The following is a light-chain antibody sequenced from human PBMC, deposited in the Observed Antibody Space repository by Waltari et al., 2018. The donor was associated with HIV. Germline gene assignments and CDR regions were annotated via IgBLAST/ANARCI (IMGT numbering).Light chain of an antibody. CDR1: SSNIGSNT. CDR3: AAWDDSLNGPSWV. CDR2: SNN. V-gene: IGLV1-44*01. J-gene: IGLJ3*02. Sequence: QSVLTQPPSASGAPGQRVTISCSGSSSNIGSNTVHWYQQLPGTAPKLLIHSNNQRPSGVPDRFSGSMSGTSASLAISGLQSEDEADYYCAAWDDSLNGPSWVFGGGTKLTVL.